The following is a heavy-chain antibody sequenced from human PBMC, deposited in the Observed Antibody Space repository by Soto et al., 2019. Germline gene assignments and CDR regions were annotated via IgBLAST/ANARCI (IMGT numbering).Heavy chain of an antibody. D-gene: IGHD6-19*01. V-gene: IGHV3-30-3*01. CDR3: ARGGIAVAGTDY. CDR2: ISYDGSNK. J-gene: IGHJ4*02. CDR1: GFTFSSYA. Sequence: PGGALRLSCAASGFTFSSYAMHWVRQAPGKGLEWVAVISYDGSNKYYADSVKGRFTISRDNSKNTLYLQMNSLRAEDTAVYYCARGGIAVAGTDYWGQGTLVTVSS.